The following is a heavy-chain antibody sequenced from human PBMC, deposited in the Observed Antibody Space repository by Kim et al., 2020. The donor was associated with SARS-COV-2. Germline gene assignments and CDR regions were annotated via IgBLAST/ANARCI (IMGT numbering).Heavy chain of an antibody. CDR2: INAGNGNT. CDR1: PLTKNV. CDR3: ARQQLADKTYNWLDP. Sequence: PLTKNVIQRGRAAPGQRREWMGWINAGNGNTKYSQRFQGRVTMTADTSASTAYMALSSLRSEDTAVYYCARQQLADKTYNWLDPWGQGTLAT. J-gene: IGHJ5*02. D-gene: IGHD6-13*01. V-gene: IGHV1-3*01.